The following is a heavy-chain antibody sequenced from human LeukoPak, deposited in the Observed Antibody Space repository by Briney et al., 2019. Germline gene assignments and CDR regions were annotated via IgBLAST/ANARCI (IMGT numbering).Heavy chain of an antibody. CDR1: GGSFSGYY. J-gene: IGHJ4*02. CDR2: INHSGST. V-gene: IGHV4-34*01. Sequence: PSETLSLTCAVYGGSFSGYYWSWIRQPPGKGLEWIGEINHSGSTNYNPSLKSRVTISVDTSKNQFSLKLSSVTAADTAVYYCAREGGSSGFDYWGQGTLVPSPQ. D-gene: IGHD1-26*01. CDR3: AREGGSSGFDY.